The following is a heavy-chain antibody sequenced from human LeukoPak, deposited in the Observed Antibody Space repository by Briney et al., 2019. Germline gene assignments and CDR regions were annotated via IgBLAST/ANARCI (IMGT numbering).Heavy chain of an antibody. CDR1: GFIFNNFG. V-gene: IGHV3-23*01. CDR2: ISNDGGGT. D-gene: IGHD3-22*01. J-gene: IGHJ5*02. Sequence: GGSLRLSCTASGFIFNNFGLMWVRQAPGKGLEWVSAISNDGGGTTYADFVKGRFAISRDNSKNTLFLQMNSLRAEDTALYYCAKGSSGYFADLWGQGTLVTVSS. CDR3: AKGSSGYFADL.